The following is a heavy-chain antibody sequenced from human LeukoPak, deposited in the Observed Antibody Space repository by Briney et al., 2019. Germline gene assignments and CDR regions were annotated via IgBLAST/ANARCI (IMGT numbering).Heavy chain of an antibody. V-gene: IGHV3-30*03. J-gene: IGHJ4*02. Sequence: PGGSLRLSCAASGFTFSNYGMHWVRQAPGKGLEWVTIISYDGSNKYYADSVKGRFTISRDNSKNTLYLQMNSLRAEDTAVYYCASPPFDYWGQGTLVTVSS. CDR3: ASPPFDY. CDR1: GFTFSNYG. CDR2: ISYDGSNK.